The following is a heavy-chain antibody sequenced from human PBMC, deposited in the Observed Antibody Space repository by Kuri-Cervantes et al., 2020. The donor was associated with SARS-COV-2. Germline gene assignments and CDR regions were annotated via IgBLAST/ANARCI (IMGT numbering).Heavy chain of an antibody. J-gene: IGHJ4*02. CDR3: ARGGSSGWSQLEY. CDR1: GFTFSTYW. Sequence: LSLTCAASGFTFSTYWMSWVRQAPGKGLEWVAVISYDGSNKYYADSVKGRFTISRDNSKNTLYLQMNSLRAEDTAVYYCARGGSSGWSQLEYWGQGTLVTVSS. D-gene: IGHD6-19*01. V-gene: IGHV3-30*03. CDR2: ISYDGSNK.